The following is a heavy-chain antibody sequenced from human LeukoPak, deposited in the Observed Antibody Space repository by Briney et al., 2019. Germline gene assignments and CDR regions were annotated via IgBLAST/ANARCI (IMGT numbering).Heavy chain of an antibody. Sequence: SETLSLTCTVSGDSISSYYWSWIRQPPGKGLEWTGYIYYSGSTNYNPSLKSRLTMSVDTSKNQISLKLTSVTAADTAVYYCARAVSEDYYGMDVWGQGTTVTVSS. CDR1: GDSISSYY. V-gene: IGHV4-59*01. CDR2: IYYSGST. CDR3: ARAVSEDYYGMDV. J-gene: IGHJ6*02.